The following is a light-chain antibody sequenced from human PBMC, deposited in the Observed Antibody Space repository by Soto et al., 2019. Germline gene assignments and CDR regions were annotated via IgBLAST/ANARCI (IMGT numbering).Light chain of an antibody. CDR1: QSISTY. J-gene: IGKJ5*01. CDR3: QQLDSMPIT. Sequence: IQMTQSPSSLSASVGNRVTITCRASQSISTYLNWYQKKPGKAPNLLIYDASRLQSGVPSRFSGSGGGTDFTLSISSVQPEDSATYYCQQLDSMPITFGQGTRLEIK. CDR2: DAS. V-gene: IGKV1-39*01.